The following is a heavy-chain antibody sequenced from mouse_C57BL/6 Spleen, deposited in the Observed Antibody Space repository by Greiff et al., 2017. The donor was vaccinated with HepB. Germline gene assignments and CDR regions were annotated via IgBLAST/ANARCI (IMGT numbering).Heavy chain of an antibody. CDR1: GYTFTGYW. Sequence: QVQLKESGAELMKPGASVKLSCKATGYTFTGYWIEWVKQRPGHGLEWIGEILPGRGSTNYNEKFKGKATFTADTSSNTAYMQLSSLTTEDSAIYYCASYYGNYGWFAYWGQGTLVTVSA. V-gene: IGHV1-9*01. CDR2: ILPGRGST. CDR3: ASYYGNYGWFAY. J-gene: IGHJ3*01. D-gene: IGHD2-1*01.